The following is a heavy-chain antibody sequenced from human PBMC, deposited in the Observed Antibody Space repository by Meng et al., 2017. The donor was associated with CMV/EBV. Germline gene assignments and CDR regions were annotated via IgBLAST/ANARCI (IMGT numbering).Heavy chain of an antibody. J-gene: IGHJ4*02. CDR1: GGSISSYY. V-gene: IGHV4-59*01. CDR2: IYYSGST. CDR3: ARDLRVDSSSYYYFDY. Sequence: GSLSLTCTVSGGSISSYYWSWIRQPPGKGLEWIGYIYYSGSTNYNPSLKSRVTISVDTSKNQFSLKLSSVTAADTAVYYCARDLRVDSSSYYYFDYWGQGTLVTVSS. D-gene: IGHD6-13*01.